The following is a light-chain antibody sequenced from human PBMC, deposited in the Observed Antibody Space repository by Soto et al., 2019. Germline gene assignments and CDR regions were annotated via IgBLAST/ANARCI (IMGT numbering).Light chain of an antibody. CDR2: EVS. V-gene: IGLV2-18*02. J-gene: IGLJ1*01. CDR3: SSYTSSSTYV. CDR1: SSYVGSYNC. Sequence: SVLTQRASLSGSPWQSITISCTGTSSYVGSYNCVSWYQQPPGTAPKVMIYEVSNRPSGVSDRFSGSKSDNTASLTISGLQAEDEADYYCSSYTSSSTYVFGTGTKVTVL.